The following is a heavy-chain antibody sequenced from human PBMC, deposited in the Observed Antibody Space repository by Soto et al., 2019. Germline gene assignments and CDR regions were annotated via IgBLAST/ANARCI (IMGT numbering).Heavy chain of an antibody. CDR2: IIPIFGTA. J-gene: IGHJ6*02. CDR3: ARVSADTQTLYGMDV. CDR1: GGTFSSYA. V-gene: IGHV1-69*13. Sequence: ASVKVSCKASGGTFSSYAISWVRQAPGQGLEWMGGIIPIFGTANYAQKFQGRVTITADESTSTAYMELSSLRSEDTAVYYCARVSADTQTLYGMDVWGQGTTVTVSS.